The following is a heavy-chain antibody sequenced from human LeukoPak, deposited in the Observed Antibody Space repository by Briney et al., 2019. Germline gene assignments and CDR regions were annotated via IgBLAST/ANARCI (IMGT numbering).Heavy chain of an antibody. CDR3: ARDNPIRGGNSLDY. CDR2: IYYSGST. Sequence: SETLSLTCTVSGGSIRNYYSSWIRQPPGKGLEWIGYIYYSGSTNYNPSLNSRVTISVDTSENQFSLKLSSVTAADTAVYYCARDNPIRGGNSLDYWGQGTLVTVSS. D-gene: IGHD4-23*01. CDR1: GGSIRNYY. J-gene: IGHJ4*02. V-gene: IGHV4-59*01.